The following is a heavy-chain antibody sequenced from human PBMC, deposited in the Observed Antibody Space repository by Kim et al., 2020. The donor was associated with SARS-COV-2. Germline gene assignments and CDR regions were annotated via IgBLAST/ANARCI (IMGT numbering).Heavy chain of an antibody. D-gene: IGHD2-15*01. CDR2: IYYSGST. J-gene: IGHJ3*02. CDR1: GAFISGYY. V-gene: IGHV4-59*01. CDR3: ARDGLGYCSGGSCPWAFDI. Sequence: SETLSLTCTVSGAFISGYYWSWIRQPPGKGLEWIGYIYYSGSTNYNPSLKSRVTISVDTSKNQFSLKLSSVTAADTAVYYCARDGLGYCSGGSCPWAFDIWRQGTMVTVSS.